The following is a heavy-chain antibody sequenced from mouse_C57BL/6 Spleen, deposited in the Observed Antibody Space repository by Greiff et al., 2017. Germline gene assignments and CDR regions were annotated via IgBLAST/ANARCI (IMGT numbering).Heavy chain of an antibody. CDR1: GYTFTDYN. D-gene: IGHD1-1*01. J-gene: IGHJ4*01. Sequence: EVQLQQSGPELVKPGASVKMSCKASGYTFTDYNMHWVKQSHGKSLEWIGYINPKNGGTSYNQKFKGKATLTVNKSSSTAYMELRSLTSEDSAVYYCAIRGNYYGSSYDLYAMGYWGPGTSVTVSS. CDR2: INPKNGGT. CDR3: AIRGNYYGSSYDLYAMGY. V-gene: IGHV1-22*01.